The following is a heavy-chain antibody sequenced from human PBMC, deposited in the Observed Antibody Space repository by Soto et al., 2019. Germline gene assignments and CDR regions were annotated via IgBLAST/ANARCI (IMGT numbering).Heavy chain of an antibody. D-gene: IGHD6-13*01. CDR3: ARSREDVAAAGTNNWFDP. CDR1: GGSFSGYY. V-gene: IGHV4-34*01. CDR2: INHSGST. J-gene: IGHJ5*02. Sequence: PSETLSLTCAVYGGSFSGYYWSWIRQPPGKGLEWIGEINHSGSTNYNPSLKSRVTISVDTSKNQFSLKLSSVTAADTAVYYCARSREDVAAAGTNNWFDPWGQGTLVTVS.